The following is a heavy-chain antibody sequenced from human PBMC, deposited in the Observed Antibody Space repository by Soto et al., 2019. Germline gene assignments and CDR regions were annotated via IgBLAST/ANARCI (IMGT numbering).Heavy chain of an antibody. CDR1: GFTFSSYW. V-gene: IGHV3-74*01. Sequence: GGSLRLSCAASGFTFSSYWMHWVRQAPGKGLVWVSRINSDGSSTSYADSVKGRFTISRDNGKNTLYLQMNSLRAEDTAVYYCARGYSSGWYYFDYWGQGTLVTVSS. CDR3: ARGYSSGWYYFDY. J-gene: IGHJ4*02. D-gene: IGHD6-19*01. CDR2: INSDGSST.